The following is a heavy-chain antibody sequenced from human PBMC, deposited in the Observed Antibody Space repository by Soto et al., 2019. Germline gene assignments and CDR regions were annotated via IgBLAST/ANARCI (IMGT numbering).Heavy chain of an antibody. Sequence: SVKVSCKASGFTFTSFAVQWVRQARGQRLEWIGWIVVGSGNTNYAQKFQERVTITRDMSTSTAYMELSSLRSEDTAVYYCAASRTEPYYYYGTDVWG. CDR3: AASRTEPYYYYGTDV. J-gene: IGHJ6*02. D-gene: IGHD1-26*01. CDR1: GFTFTSFA. CDR2: IVVGSGNT. V-gene: IGHV1-58*01.